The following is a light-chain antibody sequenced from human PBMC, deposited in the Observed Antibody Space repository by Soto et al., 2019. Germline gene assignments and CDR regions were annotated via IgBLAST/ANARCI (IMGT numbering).Light chain of an antibody. CDR3: QQSYSTPWT. V-gene: IGKV1-39*01. J-gene: IGKJ1*01. Sequence: IQMTQSPSSLSASVGDRVTITCRASRSINIYLNWYQQKPGKAPHLLIYAASSLHSGVPFRFSGSGSGTDFTLTISSLQPEDFATYYCQQSYSTPWTFGQGTKVQIK. CDR1: RSINIY. CDR2: AAS.